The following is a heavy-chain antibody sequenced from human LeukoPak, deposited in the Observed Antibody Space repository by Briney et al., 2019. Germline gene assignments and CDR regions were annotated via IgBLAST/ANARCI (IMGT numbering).Heavy chain of an antibody. CDR3: AREEPHYDSSGYHEHFQH. CDR2: IYTSGST. V-gene: IGHV4-4*07. Sequence: SETLSLTCTVSGGSISSYYWSWIRQPAGKGLEWIGRIYTSGSTNYNPSLKSRVTMSVDTSKNQFSLKLSSVTAADTAVYYCAREEPHYDSSGYHEHFQHWGQGTLVTVSS. J-gene: IGHJ1*01. D-gene: IGHD3-22*01. CDR1: GGSISSYY.